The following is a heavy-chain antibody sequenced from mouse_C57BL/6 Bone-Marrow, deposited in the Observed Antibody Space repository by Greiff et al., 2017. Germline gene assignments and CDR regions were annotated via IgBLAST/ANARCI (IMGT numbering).Heavy chain of an antibody. D-gene: IGHD1-1*01. CDR2: IVPSDGAT. CDR3: ARSGVITTVVHYCDY. J-gene: IGHJ2*01. Sequence: QVQLQQPGAELVKPGASVKLSCKASGYTFTSYCMQWVKQMPGQGLEWIGEIVPSDGATNYNQKFKGKATLTVDTSSSTAYMQLSRLTSEDYAVDYCARSGVITTVVHYCDYWGQGTILTVSA. V-gene: IGHV1-50*01. CDR1: GYTFTSYC.